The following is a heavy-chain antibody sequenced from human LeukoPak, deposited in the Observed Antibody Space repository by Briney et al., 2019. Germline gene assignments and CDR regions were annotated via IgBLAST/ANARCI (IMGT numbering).Heavy chain of an antibody. CDR1: GFTFDDYA. J-gene: IGHJ6*03. V-gene: IGHV3-9*01. D-gene: IGHD3-10*02. CDR2: ISWNSGSI. CDR3: ARSLRVRGVPDYMDV. Sequence: GGSLRLSCAASGFTFDDYAMHWVRQAPGKGLEWVSGISWNSGSIGYADSVKGRFTISRDNAKNSLYLQMDSLRAEDTALYYCARSLRVRGVPDYMDVWGKGTTVIISS.